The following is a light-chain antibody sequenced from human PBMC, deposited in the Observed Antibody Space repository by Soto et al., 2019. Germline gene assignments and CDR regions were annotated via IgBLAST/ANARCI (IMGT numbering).Light chain of an antibody. J-gene: IGKJ1*01. CDR2: GAS. CDR1: QSVSSS. CDR3: QQYGSSWT. Sequence: EIVLTQSPGTLSLSPGQRATLSCGASQSVSSSLAWYQQKPGQAPRLLIYGASSRATGIPDRFSGSGSGTDFTLTISRLEAEDFAVYYCQQYGSSWTFGQGTMVEI. V-gene: IGKV3-20*01.